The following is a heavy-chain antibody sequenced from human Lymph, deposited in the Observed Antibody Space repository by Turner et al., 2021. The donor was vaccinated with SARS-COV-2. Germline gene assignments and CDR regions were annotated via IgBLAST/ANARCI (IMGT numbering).Heavy chain of an antibody. CDR3: ARETVNNWVDP. D-gene: IGHD2-21*02. Sequence: QVQLQASGPRLVKPLETLSLTCTVSGGSMNSNYWSWIRQPPGKRLEWIGYIYDRGSTNYNPSLESRVTISVDTSRNQFSLNLTSVTAADTAIYYCARETVNNWVDPWGQGTLVTVSS. V-gene: IGHV4-59*01. CDR1: GGSMNSNY. J-gene: IGHJ5*02. CDR2: IYDRGST.